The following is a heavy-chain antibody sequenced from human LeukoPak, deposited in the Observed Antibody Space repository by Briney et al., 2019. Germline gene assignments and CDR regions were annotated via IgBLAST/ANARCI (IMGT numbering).Heavy chain of an antibody. D-gene: IGHD6-13*01. CDR1: GFTFSSYA. V-gene: IGHV3-23*01. CDR3: AKEVAAVGTPVFDY. CDR2: ISNSGGT. J-gene: IGHJ4*02. Sequence: GGSLRLSCAASGFTFSSYAMSWVRQTPGKGLEWVSGISNSGGTYYADSVKGRFTISRDNSKNTLHLQMNSLRAEDTAVYYCAKEVAAVGTPVFDYWGQGTLVTVSS.